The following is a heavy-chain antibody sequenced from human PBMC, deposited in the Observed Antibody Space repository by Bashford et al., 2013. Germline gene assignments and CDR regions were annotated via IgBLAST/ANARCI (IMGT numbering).Heavy chain of an antibody. CDR2: VSWDSGSI. D-gene: IGHD4-17*01. V-gene: IGHV3-9*01. Sequence: SLRLSCGASGFTFDDYAIHWVRQAPGKGLEWVSGVSWDSGSIAYADSVKGRFTISRDNAKNSLYLQMNSLKPEDTALYHCARHGGDYFDYWGQGTLVTVSS. CDR1: GFTFDDYA. J-gene: IGHJ4*02. CDR3: ARHGGDYFDY.